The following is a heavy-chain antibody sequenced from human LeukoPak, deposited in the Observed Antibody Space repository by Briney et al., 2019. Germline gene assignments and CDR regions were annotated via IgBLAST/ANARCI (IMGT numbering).Heavy chain of an antibody. D-gene: IGHD3-10*01. CDR2: IKSKTNGGTT. J-gene: IGHJ4*02. V-gene: IGHV3-15*01. CDR1: GFILSNTW. Sequence: GGSLRLSCAASGFILSNTWMSWVRQAPGKGLEWVGRIKSKTNGGTTDYAAPVKGRFTISRDDSKNMLYLQMNSLRAEDTAVYYCARKSFGELDYWGQGTLVTVSS. CDR3: ARKSFGELDY.